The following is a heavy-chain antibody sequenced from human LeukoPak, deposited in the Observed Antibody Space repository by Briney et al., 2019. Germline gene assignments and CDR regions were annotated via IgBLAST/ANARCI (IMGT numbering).Heavy chain of an antibody. Sequence: ASVKVSCKASGYTFTSYYMHWVRQAPGQGLEWMGIINPSGGSTSYPQKFQGRVTMTRDTSTSTVYMELSSLRSEDTAVYYCAREGSGGCFDYWGQGTLVTVSS. J-gene: IGHJ4*02. CDR3: AREGSGGCFDY. CDR2: INPSGGST. V-gene: IGHV1-46*01. D-gene: IGHD1-26*01. CDR1: GYTFTSYY.